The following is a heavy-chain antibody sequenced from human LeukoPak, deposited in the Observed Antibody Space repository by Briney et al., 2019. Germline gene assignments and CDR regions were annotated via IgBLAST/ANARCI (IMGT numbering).Heavy chain of an antibody. CDR1: GFTFSSYS. Sequence: GGSLRLSCAASGFTFSSYSMNWVRHAPGKGLEWVSSISSSSSYIYYADSVKGRFTISRDNAKNSLYLQMNSLRAEDTAVYYCAREAVGATHFDYWGQGTLVTVSS. D-gene: IGHD1-26*01. CDR2: ISSSSSYI. V-gene: IGHV3-21*01. J-gene: IGHJ4*02. CDR3: AREAVGATHFDY.